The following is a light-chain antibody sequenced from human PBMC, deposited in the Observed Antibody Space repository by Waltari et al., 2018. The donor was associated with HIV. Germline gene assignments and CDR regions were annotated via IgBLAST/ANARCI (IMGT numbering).Light chain of an antibody. CDR1: ALPTQY. Sequence: SSELTQPPSVSVSPGQTVRITCSGDALPTQYTSWYQQKPGQPPVLVMYKDTQRSSGTPERFSGSSSGTTVTLTITAVRAEDEAYYYCQSGDNKLTSVLFGGGTRLTVL. CDR3: QSGDNKLTSVL. V-gene: IGLV3-25*03. J-gene: IGLJ3*02. CDR2: KDT.